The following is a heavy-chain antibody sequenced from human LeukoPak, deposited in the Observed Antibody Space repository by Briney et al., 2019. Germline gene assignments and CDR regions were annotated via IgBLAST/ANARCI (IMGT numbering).Heavy chain of an antibody. V-gene: IGHV1-2*02. CDR1: GYTFTGYY. CDR2: INPNSGGT. Sequence: ASVKVSCKASGYTFTGYYMHWVRQAPGQGLEWMGWINPNSGGTNYAQKFQGRVTMTRGTSISTAYMELSRLRSDDTAVYYCARVPGRGVIINWFDPWGQGTLVTVSS. D-gene: IGHD3-10*01. CDR3: ARVPGRGVIINWFDP. J-gene: IGHJ5*02.